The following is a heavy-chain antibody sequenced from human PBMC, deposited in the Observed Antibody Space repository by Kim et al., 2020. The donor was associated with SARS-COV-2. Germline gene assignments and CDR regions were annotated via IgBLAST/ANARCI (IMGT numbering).Heavy chain of an antibody. D-gene: IGHD5-12*01. CDR1: GFTFSSYS. V-gene: IGHV3-48*04. CDR2: ISSSSSTI. Sequence: GGSLRLSCAASGFTFSSYSMNWVRQAPGKGLEWVSYISSSSSTIYYADSVKGRFTISRDNAKNSLYLQMNSLRAEDTAVYYCARDRNSGYDRTLMDVWGQGTTVTVSS. CDR3: ARDRNSGYDRTLMDV. J-gene: IGHJ6*02.